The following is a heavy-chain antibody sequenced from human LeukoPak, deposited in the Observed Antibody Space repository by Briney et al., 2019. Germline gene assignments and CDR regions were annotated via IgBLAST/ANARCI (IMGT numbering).Heavy chain of an antibody. J-gene: IGHJ1*01. Sequence: GGSLRLSCAASGFTFSSYSMNWVRQAPGKGLEWVAVISYDGSNKYYADSVKGRFTISRDNSKNTLYLQMNSLRAEDTAVYYCARESGGYCSSTSCPRGYFQHWGQGTLVTVSS. D-gene: IGHD2-2*01. CDR3: ARESGGYCSSTSCPRGYFQH. CDR2: ISYDGSNK. CDR1: GFTFSSYS. V-gene: IGHV3-30*03.